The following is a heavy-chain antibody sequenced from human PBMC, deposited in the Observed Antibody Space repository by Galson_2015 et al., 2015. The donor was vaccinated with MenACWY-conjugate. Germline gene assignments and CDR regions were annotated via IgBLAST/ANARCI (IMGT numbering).Heavy chain of an antibody. CDR3: AREQRQSLSRGIAVAAWFDP. J-gene: IGHJ5*02. V-gene: IGHV1-18*01. CDR2: ISAYNGNT. CDR1: GYTFTSYG. Sequence: SVKVSCKASGYTFTSYGISWVRQAPGQGLEWMGWISAYNGNTNYAQKLQGRVTMTTDTSTSTAYMELRSLRSDDTAVYYCAREQRQSLSRGIAVAAWFDPWGQGTLVTVSS. D-gene: IGHD6-19*01.